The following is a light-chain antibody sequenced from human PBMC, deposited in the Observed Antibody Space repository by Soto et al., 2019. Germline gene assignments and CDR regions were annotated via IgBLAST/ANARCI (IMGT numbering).Light chain of an antibody. V-gene: IGKV3-20*01. CDR3: QQLNSYPSLT. J-gene: IGKJ4*01. Sequence: EIVLTQSPGTLSLSPEERATLSCRASQSVSSSYLAWYQQKPGQAPRLLIYGASSRATGIPDRFSGSGSGTDFTLTISSLQPEDFATYYCQQLNSYPSLTFGGGTKVDIK. CDR1: QSVSSSY. CDR2: GAS.